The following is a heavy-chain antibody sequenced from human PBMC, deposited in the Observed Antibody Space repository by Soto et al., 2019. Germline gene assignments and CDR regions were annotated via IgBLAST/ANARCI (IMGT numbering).Heavy chain of an antibody. D-gene: IGHD6-13*01. Sequence: QVQLVQSGAEVKKTGASVEVSCKASGYTFISYGISWVRRAPGQGLEWMGWISTYNGKTNYAQTFQGRATMTTDRYTITANMELRSLRTNDTAGYYCARTGFSTSWLGPLDTGAHGIEIDFWGQGTLVTVSS. V-gene: IGHV1-18*01. J-gene: IGHJ4*02. CDR3: ARTGFSTSWLGPLDTGAHGIEIDF. CDR2: ISTYNGKT. CDR1: GYTFISYG.